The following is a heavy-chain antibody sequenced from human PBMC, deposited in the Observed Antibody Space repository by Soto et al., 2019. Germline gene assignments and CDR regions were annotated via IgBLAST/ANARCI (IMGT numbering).Heavy chain of an antibody. Sequence: SVKVSCKASGGTFSSYTISWVRQAPGQGLEWMGRIIPILGIANYAQKFQGRVTITADKSTSTAYMELSSLRSEDTAVYYCARDGRYFDWLLFDFDYWGQGTLVTSPQ. V-gene: IGHV1-69*04. CDR1: GGTFSSYT. CDR3: ARDGRYFDWLLFDFDY. CDR2: IIPILGIA. D-gene: IGHD3-9*01. J-gene: IGHJ4*02.